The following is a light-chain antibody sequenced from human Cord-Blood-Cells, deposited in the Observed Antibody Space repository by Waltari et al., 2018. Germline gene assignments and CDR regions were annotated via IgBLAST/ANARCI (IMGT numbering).Light chain of an antibody. CDR2: EVS. Sequence: QSALTQPASVSGSPGQSITIPCTGTSSDVGGYNHVSWYQQHPGKAPKLMIYEVSNRPSGVSNRFSGSKSGNTASLTISGLQAEDEADYYCSSYTSSSTHWVFGGGTKLTVL. CDR3: SSYTSSSTHWV. CDR1: SSDVGGYNH. J-gene: IGLJ3*02. V-gene: IGLV2-14*01.